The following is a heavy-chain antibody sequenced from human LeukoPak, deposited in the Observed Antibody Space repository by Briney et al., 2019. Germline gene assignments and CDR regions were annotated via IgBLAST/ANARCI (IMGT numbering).Heavy chain of an antibody. V-gene: IGHV1-69*06. CDR3: ARDSEAGTAYYYMDV. CDR1: GGTFSSYA. CDR2: IIPIFGTA. J-gene: IGHJ6*03. D-gene: IGHD6-19*01. Sequence: SVKVSCKASGGTFSSYAISWVRQAPGQGLEWMGGIIPIFGTANYAQKFQGRVTITADKSTSTAYMELSSLRSEDTAVYYCARDSEAGTAYYYMDVWGKGNPGHRLL.